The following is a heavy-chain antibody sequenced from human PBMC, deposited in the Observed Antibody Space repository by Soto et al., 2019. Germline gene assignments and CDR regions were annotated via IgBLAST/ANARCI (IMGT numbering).Heavy chain of an antibody. J-gene: IGHJ6*02. V-gene: IGHV3-23*01. CDR1: GFTFRSYA. CDR3: VKDRATIFGVVWKYGMDV. D-gene: IGHD3-3*01. Sequence: EVQLLESGGGLVQPGGSLRLSCAASGFTFRSYAMAWVRQAPGKGLEWVSGISEKGDTKNYADHVRGRFTISRDNSMNTLDLLMNSLRAEDTAVYYCVKDRATIFGVVWKYGMDVWGQGTTVYVSS. CDR2: ISEKGDTK.